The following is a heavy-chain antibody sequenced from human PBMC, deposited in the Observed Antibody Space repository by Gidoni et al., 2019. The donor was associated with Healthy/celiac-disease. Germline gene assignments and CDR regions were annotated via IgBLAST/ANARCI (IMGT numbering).Heavy chain of an antibody. CDR2: ISYDGRNK. CDR3: ARDPRLYSYGYGSFDY. CDR1: GFTFSSYA. V-gene: IGHV3-30*04. J-gene: IGHJ4*02. Sequence: VQLVESGGGVVQPGRSLRPSCAASGFTFSSYAMPWVRQAPGKGLEWVAVISYDGRNKSYADSVKGRFTISRDNSKNTLYLQMNSLRAEDTAVYYCARDPRLYSYGYGSFDYWGQGTLVTVSS. D-gene: IGHD5-18*01.